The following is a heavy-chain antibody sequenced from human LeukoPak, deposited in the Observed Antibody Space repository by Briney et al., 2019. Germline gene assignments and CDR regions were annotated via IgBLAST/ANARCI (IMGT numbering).Heavy chain of an antibody. D-gene: IGHD2-2*01. Sequence: GGSLRLSCVASGFTFSSYGMNWVRQAPGKGLEWLSSISSNSNYKYYGESPKGRFAISRDDAKNSLYLQMNGLRAEDTAVYYCARDCSSTSCYPAEAGYFQHWGQGTLVTVSS. V-gene: IGHV3-21*01. J-gene: IGHJ1*01. CDR2: ISSNSNYK. CDR3: ARDCSSTSCYPAEAGYFQH. CDR1: GFTFSSYG.